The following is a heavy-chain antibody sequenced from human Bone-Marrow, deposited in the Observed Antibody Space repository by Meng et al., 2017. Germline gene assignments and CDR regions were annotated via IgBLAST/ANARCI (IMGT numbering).Heavy chain of an antibody. CDR3: ARERGDSRGFDY. CDR2: INPNRGGT. D-gene: IGHD3-22*01. J-gene: IGHJ4*02. V-gene: IGHV1-2*06. Sequence: ASVKVSCKASGYTFTGYYMHWVRQAPGQGLEWMGRINPNRGGTNYAQNFQGRVTVTSDTSINTVYMELYRLRSDDAAVYYCARERGDSRGFDYWAQGTLVTVSS. CDR1: GYTFTGYY.